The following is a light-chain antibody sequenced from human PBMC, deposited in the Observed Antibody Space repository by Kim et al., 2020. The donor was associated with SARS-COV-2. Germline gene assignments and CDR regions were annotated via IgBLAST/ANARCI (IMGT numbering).Light chain of an antibody. Sequence: QSALTQPRSVSGSPGQSVTISCTGTSSDVGDYDYVSWYQQRPGKAPQLMIYDVTKRPSGVPDRFSGSKSGNTASLTISGLQAEDEADYSCCSYAGSYTWVFGGGTQLTVL. J-gene: IGLJ3*02. V-gene: IGLV2-11*01. CDR3: CSYAGSYTWV. CDR1: SSDVGDYDY. CDR2: DVT.